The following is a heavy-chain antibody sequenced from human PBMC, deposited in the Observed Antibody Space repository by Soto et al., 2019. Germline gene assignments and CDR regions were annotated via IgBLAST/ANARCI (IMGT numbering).Heavy chain of an antibody. CDR1: GSPFLSYG. V-gene: IGHV1-18*01. D-gene: IGHD2-15*01. CDR3: ARVYCSGGSCYLGFGWYYYMDV. CDR2: ISAYNANT. Sequence: GASLGDSCKASGSPFLSYGIRWVRQAPVQVLEWMGCISAYNANTNCAQKLQGRVTMTTDTSTSTGYMELRRLRSDDTAVYYCARVYCSGGSCYLGFGWYYYMDVWGKGTTVTVSS. J-gene: IGHJ6*03.